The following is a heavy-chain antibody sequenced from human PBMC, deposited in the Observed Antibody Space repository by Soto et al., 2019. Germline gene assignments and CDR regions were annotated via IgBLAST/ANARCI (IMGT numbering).Heavy chain of an antibody. J-gene: IGHJ6*02. CDR2: IKSKTDGETA. D-gene: IGHD3-9*01. CDR3: STETGIYGLAI. CDR1: RFSFTNAW. Sequence: EVQLVESGGGFVQPGGSLRLSCVASRFSFTNAWMSWVRQAPGKGPEWVGRIKSKTDGETADYAAPVEGRCTISRDESQLTLYLHIDSLKTERTALHHCSTETGIYGLAIWGQGTTVTVSS. V-gene: IGHV3-15*01.